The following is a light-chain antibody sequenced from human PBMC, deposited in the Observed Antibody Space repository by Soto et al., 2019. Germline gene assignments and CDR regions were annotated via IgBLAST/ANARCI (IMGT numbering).Light chain of an antibody. CDR2: EVT. CDR3: SSHTSDNTRV. J-gene: IGLJ1*01. Sequence: QSALTQPASVSGSPGQSIAVSCTGTSSDVGGYEYVSWYQQHPDKAPKLIIYEVTSRPSGVSTRFSGSKSGNTASLTISGLQAEDEADYYCSSHTSDNTRVFGTGTKLTVL. CDR1: SSDVGGYEY. V-gene: IGLV2-14*01.